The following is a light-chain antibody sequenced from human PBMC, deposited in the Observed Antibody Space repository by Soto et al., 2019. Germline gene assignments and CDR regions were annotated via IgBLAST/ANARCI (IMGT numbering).Light chain of an antibody. V-gene: IGKV1-39*01. CDR2: AAS. CDR3: QQSSRTPWT. Sequence: DIQMTQSPSSLSASVGDRVTITCLASQSISSYLNWYQQKPGKAPKLLIYAASSLQSGVPSRFRGSGSGTDFTLTISSLQPEDFASYYCQQSSRTPWTFGQGTKVDI. J-gene: IGKJ1*01. CDR1: QSISSY.